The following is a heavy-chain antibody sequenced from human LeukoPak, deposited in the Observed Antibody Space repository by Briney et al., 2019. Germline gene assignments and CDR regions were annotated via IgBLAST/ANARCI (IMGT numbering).Heavy chain of an antibody. CDR1: GGSFSGYY. CDR2: INHSGST. J-gene: IGHJ6*03. Sequence: PSETLSLTCAVYGGSFSGYYWSWIRQPPGKGLEWIGEINHSGSTNYNPSLKSRVTITAADTAVYFCARVGYSYVINDWSRTGLGAYPTKYYYHMAVWGKGTTVSVSS. V-gene: IGHV4-34*01. CDR3: LGAYPTKYYYHMAV. D-gene: IGHD5-18*01.